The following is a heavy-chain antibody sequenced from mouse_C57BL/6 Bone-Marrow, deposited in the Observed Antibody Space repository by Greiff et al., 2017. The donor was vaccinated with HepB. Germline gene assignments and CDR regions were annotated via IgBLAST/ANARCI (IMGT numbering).Heavy chain of an antibody. V-gene: IGHV1-12*01. CDR2: IYPGNGDT. Sequence: QVQLQQSGAELVRPGASVKMSCKASGYTFTSYNMHWVKQTPRQGLEWIGAIYPGNGDTSYNQKFKGKATLTVDKSSSTAYMQLSSLTSEDSAVYFCARERGHDYDGSLYAMDYWGQGTSVTVSS. J-gene: IGHJ4*01. D-gene: IGHD2-4*01. CDR1: GYTFTSYN. CDR3: ARERGHDYDGSLYAMDY.